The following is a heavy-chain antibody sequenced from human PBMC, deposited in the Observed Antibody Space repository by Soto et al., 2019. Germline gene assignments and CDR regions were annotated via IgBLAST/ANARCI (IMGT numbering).Heavy chain of an antibody. CDR1: GFTFSSYS. J-gene: IGHJ6*02. CDR3: ARGHADYYYGMDV. CDR2: ISSSSSYI. Sequence: GGSLRLSCAASGFTFSSYSMNWVRQAPGKGLEWVSSISSSSSYIYYADSVKGRFTISRDNAKNSLYLQMNSLRAEDTAVYCCARGHADYYYGMDVWGQGTTVTVSS. V-gene: IGHV3-21*01.